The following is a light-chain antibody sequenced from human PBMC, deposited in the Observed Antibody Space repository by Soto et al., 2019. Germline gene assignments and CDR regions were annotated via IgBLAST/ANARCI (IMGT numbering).Light chain of an antibody. Sequence: QSVLTQPASVSGSPGQSITVSCAGTSSDVGGYNLVSWYQQHPGKAPKLIIYEGTERPSGISPRFSGSKSGNTGSLTISGLQAEDEADYYCSSYTSSSIYVFGSGTKVTVL. CDR1: SSDVGGYNL. CDR3: SSYTSSSIYV. CDR2: EGT. V-gene: IGLV2-23*01. J-gene: IGLJ1*01.